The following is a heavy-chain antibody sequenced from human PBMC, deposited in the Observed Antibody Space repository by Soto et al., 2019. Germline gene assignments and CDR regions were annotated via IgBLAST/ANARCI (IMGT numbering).Heavy chain of an antibody. J-gene: IGHJ6*02. D-gene: IGHD1-26*01. V-gene: IGHV1-3*01. CDR2: INAGNGNT. Sequence: ASVKVSCKASGYTFTSYAMHWVRQAPGQRLEWMGWINAGNGNTKYSQKFQGRVTITRDTSASTAYMELSSLRSEDTAVYYCAKDRTRWDNYYGMDVWGQGXTVTVYS. CDR3: AKDRTRWDNYYGMDV. CDR1: GYTFTSYA.